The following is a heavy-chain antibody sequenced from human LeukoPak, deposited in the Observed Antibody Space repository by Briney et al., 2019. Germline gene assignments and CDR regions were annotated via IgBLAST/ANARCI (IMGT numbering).Heavy chain of an antibody. Sequence: SSETLSLTCAAFGGSLSGRYWSWIRQPPGKGLEWIGEINHSGSTNYNPSLKSRVTISLDTSKNQFSLEMSSATAADTAIYYCAAQWLVRHAFDIWGQGTMVTVSS. CDR2: INHSGST. CDR3: AAQWLVRHAFDI. CDR1: GGSLSGRY. J-gene: IGHJ3*02. V-gene: IGHV4-34*01. D-gene: IGHD6-19*01.